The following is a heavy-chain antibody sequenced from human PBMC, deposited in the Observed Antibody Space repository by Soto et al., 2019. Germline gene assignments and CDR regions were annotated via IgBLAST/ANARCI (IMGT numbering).Heavy chain of an antibody. CDR3: TTDSVHLRYFDVGVNDY. V-gene: IGHV3-15*01. J-gene: IGHJ4*02. D-gene: IGHD3-9*01. Sequence: GGSLRLSCAASGFTFSNAWMSWVRQAPGKGLEWVGRIKSKTDGGTTDYAAPVKGRFTISRDDSKNTLYLQMNSLKTEDTAVYYCTTDSVHLRYFDVGVNDYWGQGTLVTVSS. CDR1: GFTFSNAW. CDR2: IKSKTDGGTT.